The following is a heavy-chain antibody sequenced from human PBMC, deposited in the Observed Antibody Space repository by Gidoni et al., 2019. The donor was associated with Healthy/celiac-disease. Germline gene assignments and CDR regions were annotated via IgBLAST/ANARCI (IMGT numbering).Heavy chain of an antibody. CDR2: IYYSGST. V-gene: IGHV4-61*01. CDR3: ARDGPYYDFWSGYYTRATGRNGMDV. CDR1: GGSVSSVISY. J-gene: IGHJ6*02. Sequence: QLQLQESGPALVKPSEPLSPPCTVSGGSVSSVISYCSWLRQPPGKGLEWIGYIYYSGSTTYNPSLKSRVTISVETSKNQCSRKLRSVTDADAAVYYCARDGPYYDFWSGYYTRATGRNGMDVWGQGTTVTVSS. D-gene: IGHD3-3*01.